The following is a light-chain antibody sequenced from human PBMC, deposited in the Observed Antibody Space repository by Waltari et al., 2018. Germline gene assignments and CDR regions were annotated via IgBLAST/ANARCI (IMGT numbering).Light chain of an antibody. CDR2: DAS. CDR1: QPISYW. V-gene: IGKV1-5*01. J-gene: IGKJ2*01. CDR3: QQYYTYPYT. Sequence: DIQMTQSPSTLSASVGDRVTNTYRARQPISYWFACYQQKPVRAPKLLISDASSLDSGVPSRFSGSGSGTEFTLTITSLQPDDFAAYYCQQYYTYPYTFGQGTKLAIK.